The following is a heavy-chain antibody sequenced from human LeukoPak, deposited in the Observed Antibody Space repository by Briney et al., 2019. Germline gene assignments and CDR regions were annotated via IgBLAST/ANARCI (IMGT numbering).Heavy chain of an antibody. Sequence: SETLSLTCTVSGGSISSYYWSWIRQSPGKGLECIGYIHYTGSTNYNPSLKSRVTISVETSKNQFSLKLKSVTAADTAVYYCARDGYYYDSSGYRRFDYWGQGTLVTVSS. J-gene: IGHJ4*02. CDR1: GGSISSYY. D-gene: IGHD3-22*01. CDR3: ARDGYYYDSSGYRRFDY. V-gene: IGHV4-59*01. CDR2: IHYTGST.